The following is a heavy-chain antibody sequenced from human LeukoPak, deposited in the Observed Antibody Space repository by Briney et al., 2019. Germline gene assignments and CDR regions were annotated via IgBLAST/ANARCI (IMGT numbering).Heavy chain of an antibody. CDR1: GYTFTGYY. D-gene: IGHD3-10*01. V-gene: IGHV1-2*02. Sequence: ASVKVSCKASGYTFTGYYMHWVRQAPGQGLEWMGWINPNSGGTNYAQKFQGRVTMTRDTSISTAYMELSRLRSDDTAVYYCARGSFFWQGSHYYYMDVWGKGTTVTVSS. J-gene: IGHJ6*03. CDR2: INPNSGGT. CDR3: ARGSFFWQGSHYYYMDV.